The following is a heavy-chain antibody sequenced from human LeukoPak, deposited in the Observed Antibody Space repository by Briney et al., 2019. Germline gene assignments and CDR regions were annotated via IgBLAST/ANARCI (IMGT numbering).Heavy chain of an antibody. CDR2: INPSDGST. J-gene: IGHJ2*01. V-gene: IGHV1-46*01. CDR1: GYTFTGYY. D-gene: IGHD3-3*01. Sequence: ASVKVSCKASGYTFTGYYIHWVRQAPGQGLEWMGIINPSDGSTTYAQKFQGRITMTRATSTTTVYMELFSLRSEDTAVYYCARGLPTYYDFWSGYPPGLWGRGTLITVSS. CDR3: ARGLPTYYDFWSGYPPGL.